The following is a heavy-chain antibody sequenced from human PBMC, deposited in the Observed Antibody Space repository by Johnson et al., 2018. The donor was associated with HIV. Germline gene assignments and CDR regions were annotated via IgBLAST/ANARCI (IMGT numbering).Heavy chain of an antibody. Sequence: QVQVVESGGGVVQPGRSLRLSCAASGFTFSSYAMHWVRQAPGKGLEWVAVISYDGSNKYYADSVKGRFTISRDNSKNTLYLQMNSLRAEDTAVYYCAKEKAARRWGGDAFDIWGQGTMVTVSS. D-gene: IGHD6-6*01. CDR1: GFTFSSYA. CDR3: AKEKAARRWGGDAFDI. CDR2: ISYDGSNK. J-gene: IGHJ3*02. V-gene: IGHV3-30*04.